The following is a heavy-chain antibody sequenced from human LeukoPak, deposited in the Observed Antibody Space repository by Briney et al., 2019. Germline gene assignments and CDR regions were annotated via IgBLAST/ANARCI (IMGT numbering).Heavy chain of an antibody. Sequence: SETLSLTCTVSGGSISSGAYYWSWIRQPPGKGLEWIGYIYHSGSTYYNPSLKSRVTISVDTSKNQFSLKLSSVTAADTAVYFCARGTYSSRPNPFDPWGQGTLVTVSS. CDR3: ARGTYSSRPNPFDP. J-gene: IGHJ5*02. D-gene: IGHD6-13*01. CDR1: GGSISSGAYY. CDR2: IYHSGST. V-gene: IGHV4-30-2*01.